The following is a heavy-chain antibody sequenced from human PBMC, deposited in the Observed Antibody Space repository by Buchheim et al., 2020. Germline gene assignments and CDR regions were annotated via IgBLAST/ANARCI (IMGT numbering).Heavy chain of an antibody. D-gene: IGHD3-3*01. CDR3: ARQPAIFGVLHEDNWFDP. J-gene: IGHJ5*02. CDR2: MSQSGRT. CDR1: GFTFSSYS. V-gene: IGHV3-48*01. Sequence: EVQLVESGGGLVQPGGSLRLSCAASGFTFSSYSMNWVRQAPGKGLEWVGSMSQSGRTYYNPSLQSRISISADTSKSQFSLKLNSVIAADTAVYYCARQPAIFGVLHEDNWFDPWGQGTL.